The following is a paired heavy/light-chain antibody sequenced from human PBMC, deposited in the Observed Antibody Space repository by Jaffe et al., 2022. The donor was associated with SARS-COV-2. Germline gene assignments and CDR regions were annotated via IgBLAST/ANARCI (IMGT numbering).Light chain of an antibody. CDR1: QSVLYSSNNKNY. CDR3: QQYYSTPPMWT. V-gene: IGKV4-1*01. CDR2: WAS. J-gene: IGKJ2*02. Sequence: DIVMTQSPDSLAVSLGERATINCKSSQSVLYSSNNKNYLAWYQQKPGQPPKLLIYWASTRESGVPDRFSGSGSGTDFTLTISSLQAEDVAVYYCQQYYSTPPMWTFGQGTKLEIK.
Heavy chain of an antibody. CDR2: IYYSGST. J-gene: IGHJ3*02. CDR1: GGSISSYY. Sequence: QVQLQESGPGLVKPSETLSLTCTVSGGSISSYYWSWIRQPPGKGLEWIGYIYYSGSTNYNPSLKSRVTISLDTSKNQFSLKLSSVTTADTAVYYCARGTPHGYYYDSSGYSGAFDIWGQGTMVSVSS. CDR3: ARGTPHGYYYDSSGYSGAFDI. V-gene: IGHV4-59*01. D-gene: IGHD3-22*01.